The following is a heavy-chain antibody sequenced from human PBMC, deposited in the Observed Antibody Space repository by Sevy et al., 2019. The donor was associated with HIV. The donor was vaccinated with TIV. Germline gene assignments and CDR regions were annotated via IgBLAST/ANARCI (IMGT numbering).Heavy chain of an antibody. Sequence: GGSLRLSCAASGFSFSQYSMNWVRQAPGKGLEWLSYISGSSGTIYYAGSVKGRFTISRDNAKNSVYLQMNSLRDGDSAVYYCARVVLYYDANYCDFWGQGALVTVSS. CDR2: ISGSSGTI. V-gene: IGHV3-48*02. CDR3: ARVVLYYDANYCDF. J-gene: IGHJ4*02. CDR1: GFSFSQYS. D-gene: IGHD3-22*01.